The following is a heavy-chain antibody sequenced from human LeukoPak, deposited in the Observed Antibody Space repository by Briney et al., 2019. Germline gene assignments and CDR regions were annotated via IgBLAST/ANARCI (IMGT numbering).Heavy chain of an antibody. CDR1: GFTLSSYA. J-gene: IGHJ4*02. CDR2: LSGSGGNT. Sequence: GGSLRLSCTASGFTLSSYAMSWVRQAPGKGLEWVSALSGSGGNTYYADSVKGRFTISRDNSKNTLYLQMNSLRAEDTAKYYCAKVASLCTSTSCVRGGFDYWGQGTLVTVSS. CDR3: AKVASLCTSTSCVRGGFDY. D-gene: IGHD2-2*01. V-gene: IGHV3-23*01.